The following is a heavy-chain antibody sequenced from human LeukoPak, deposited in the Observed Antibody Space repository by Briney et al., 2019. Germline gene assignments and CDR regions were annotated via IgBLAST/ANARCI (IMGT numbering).Heavy chain of an antibody. J-gene: IGHJ6*02. CDR1: GFAFSRYG. CDR3: AKDSTVSGIYYGMDV. Sequence: GGSLRLSCAASGFAFSRYGMHWVRQAPGKGREWVSLISYDGSDKVYADSVKGRFTISRDNSKKTLFLQMNGLRPEDTAVYYCAKDSTVSGIYYGMDVWGQGTTVSVSS. V-gene: IGHV3-30*18. D-gene: IGHD6-19*01. CDR2: ISYDGSDK.